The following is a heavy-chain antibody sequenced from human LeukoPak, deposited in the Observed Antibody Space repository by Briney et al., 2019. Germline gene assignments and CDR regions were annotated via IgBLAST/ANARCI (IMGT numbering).Heavy chain of an antibody. D-gene: IGHD3-9*01. Sequence: GGSLRLSCAASGFNFGSYSMTWVRQAPGKGLEWVSAISGSGGSTYYADSVKGRFTISRDNSKNTLYLQMNSLRAEDTAVYYCAKDGGEYYDILTGYYPRLYYMDVWGKGATVTISS. CDR3: AKDGGEYYDILTGYYPRLYYMDV. J-gene: IGHJ6*03. CDR1: GFNFGSYS. CDR2: ISGSGGST. V-gene: IGHV3-23*01.